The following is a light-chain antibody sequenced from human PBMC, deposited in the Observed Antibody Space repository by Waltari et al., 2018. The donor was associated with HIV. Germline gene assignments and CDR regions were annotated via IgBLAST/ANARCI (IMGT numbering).Light chain of an antibody. CDR2: DAS. CDR3: HQSSSLPVT. CDR1: QSIGII. J-gene: IGKJ3*01. V-gene: IGKV6-21*01. Sequence: EIVLTHSPAFQSVTPHEKVPITCRSRQSIGIIFPLFQPHPAPSPKVLIKDASQSFSGVPARFSGSGSGTDFTLTINSLEAEDAATYFCHQSSSLPVTFGPGTKVDIK.